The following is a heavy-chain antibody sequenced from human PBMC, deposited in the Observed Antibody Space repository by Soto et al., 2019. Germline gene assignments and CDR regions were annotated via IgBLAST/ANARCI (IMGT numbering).Heavy chain of an antibody. J-gene: IGHJ5*02. CDR3: ARERKAYGSGSAFDP. D-gene: IGHD3-10*01. V-gene: IGHV4-31*03. CDR2: IYYSGST. Sequence: KPSETLSLTCTVSGGSISSGGYYWSWIRQHPGKGLEWIGYIYYSGSTYYNPSLKSRVTISVDTSKNQFSLKLSSVTAADTAVYYCARERKAYGSGSAFDPWGQGTLVSV. CDR1: GGSISSGGYY.